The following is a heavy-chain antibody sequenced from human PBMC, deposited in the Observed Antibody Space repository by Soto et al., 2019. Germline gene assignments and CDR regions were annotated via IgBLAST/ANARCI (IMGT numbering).Heavy chain of an antibody. CDR2: IIPIFGTA. CDR3: ARGPPRDCSSTSCYVGGTT. CDR1: GGTFSSYA. V-gene: IGHV1-69*01. D-gene: IGHD2-2*01. Sequence: QVQLVQSGAEVKKPGSSVKVSCKASGGTFSSYAISWVRQAPGQGLEWMGGIIPIFGTANYAQKFQGRVTITADESTSTAYMELSSLRSEDTAVFYCARGPPRDCSSTSCYVGGTTWGQGTLVTVSS. J-gene: IGHJ5*02.